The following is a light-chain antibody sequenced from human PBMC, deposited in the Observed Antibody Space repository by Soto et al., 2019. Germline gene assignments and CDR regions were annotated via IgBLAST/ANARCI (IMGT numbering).Light chain of an antibody. CDR3: GTWDSSLSKAV. J-gene: IGLJ7*01. CDR1: SSNIGNNY. V-gene: IGLV1-51*01. Sequence: QSVLTQPPSVSAAPGQKVTISCSGSSSNIGNNYVSWYQQLPGTAPKLLIYDNNKRPSGIPDRFSDSKSGTSATLGITGLQTGDEADYYCGTWDSSLSKAVFGGGTQLTVL. CDR2: DNN.